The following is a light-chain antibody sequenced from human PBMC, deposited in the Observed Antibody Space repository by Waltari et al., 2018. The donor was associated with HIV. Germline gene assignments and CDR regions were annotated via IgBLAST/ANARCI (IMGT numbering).Light chain of an antibody. V-gene: IGLV2-23*02. CDR2: EVN. CDR1: SSDVGSYNL. J-gene: IGLJ1*01. CDR3: CSYAGSPYV. Sequence: QSALTQPASVSGSPGQSITISCTGTSSDVGSYNLVSWYQQHPGKAHKLMIYEVNKRPSGVSNRFSGSKSGNTASLTISGLQAEDEADYYCCSYAGSPYVFGTGTKVTVL.